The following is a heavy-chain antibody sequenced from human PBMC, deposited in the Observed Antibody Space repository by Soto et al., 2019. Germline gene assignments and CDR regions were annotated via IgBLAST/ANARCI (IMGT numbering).Heavy chain of an antibody. V-gene: IGHV3-49*04. Sequence: QPGGSLRLSCTASGFTFGDYAMSWVRQAPGKGLEWVGFIRSKAYGGTTEYAASVKGRFTISRDDSKSIAYLQMNSLKTEDTAVYYCTSCDTSQSRYYYYGIVVSGPAPTFTDSS. CDR2: IRSKAYGGTT. J-gene: IGHJ6*02. D-gene: IGHD5-18*01. CDR3: TSCDTSQSRYYYYGIVV. CDR1: GFTFGDYA.